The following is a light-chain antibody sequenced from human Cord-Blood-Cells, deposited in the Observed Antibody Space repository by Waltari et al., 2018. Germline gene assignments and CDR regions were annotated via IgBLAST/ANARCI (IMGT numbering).Light chain of an antibody. CDR3: QQLNSYPYT. Sequence: IQLTQSPSSLPASVGHRVTITCRASQGISSYLAWYQQKPGKAPKLLIYAASTLQSGVPSSFSGSGSGTDFTLTISSLQPEDFATYDCQQLNSYPYTFGQGTKLEIK. CDR1: QGISSY. V-gene: IGKV1-9*01. CDR2: AAS. J-gene: IGKJ2*01.